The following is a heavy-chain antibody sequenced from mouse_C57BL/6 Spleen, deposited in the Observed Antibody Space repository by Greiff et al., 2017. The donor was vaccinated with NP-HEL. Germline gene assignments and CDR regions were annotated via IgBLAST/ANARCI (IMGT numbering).Heavy chain of an antibody. CDR2: IDPSDSYT. Sequence: QVQLQQPGAELVKPGASVKLSCKASGYTFTSYWMQWVKQRPGQGLEWIGEIDPSDSYTNYNQKFKGKATLTVDTSSSTAYMQLSSLTSEDSAVYYCARGDCRYWYFDVWGKGTTVTVSS. CDR1: GYTFTSYW. V-gene: IGHV1-50*01. J-gene: IGHJ1*03. CDR3: ARGDCRYWYFDV.